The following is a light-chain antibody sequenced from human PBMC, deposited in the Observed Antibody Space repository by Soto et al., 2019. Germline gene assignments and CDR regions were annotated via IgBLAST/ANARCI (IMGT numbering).Light chain of an antibody. CDR2: SAS. Sequence: DIQLTQSPSVLSASVRDTVTITCRASQALSNYLAWYQQKPGKAPDLLIYSASTLQSGVPSRSSGSGSETEFSLTIRALQPEDFATYYCQQLSRYPLTFGGGTKVDIK. J-gene: IGKJ4*01. CDR3: QQLSRYPLT. V-gene: IGKV1-9*01. CDR1: QALSNY.